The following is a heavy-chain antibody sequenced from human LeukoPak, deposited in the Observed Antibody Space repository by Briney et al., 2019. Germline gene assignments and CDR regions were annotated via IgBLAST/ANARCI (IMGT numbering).Heavy chain of an antibody. Sequence: GGSLRLSCAASGFTFSTYSMNWVRQAPGKGLEWVSSISSTFSYIYYADSLKGRFTISRDNAKNSLYLQMNSLRAEDTAVYYCARLWFGENYWGQGTLVTVSS. CDR2: ISSTFSYI. CDR3: ARLWFGENY. D-gene: IGHD3-10*01. J-gene: IGHJ4*02. V-gene: IGHV3-21*01. CDR1: GFTFSTYS.